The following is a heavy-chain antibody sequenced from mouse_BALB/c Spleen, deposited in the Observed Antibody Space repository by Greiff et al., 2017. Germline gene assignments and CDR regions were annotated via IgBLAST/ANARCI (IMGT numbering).Heavy chain of an antibody. CDR3: ARDRPFAC. CDR1: GFTFSSYA. CDR2: ISSGGSYT. Sequence: EVNLVESGGGLVKPGGSLKLSCAASGFTFSSYAMSWVRQSPEKRLEWVAEISSGGSYTYYPDTVTGRFTISRDNAKNTLYLEMSSLRSGDTAMYYGARDRPFACWGQGTLVTVSA. V-gene: IGHV5-9-4*01. J-gene: IGHJ3*01.